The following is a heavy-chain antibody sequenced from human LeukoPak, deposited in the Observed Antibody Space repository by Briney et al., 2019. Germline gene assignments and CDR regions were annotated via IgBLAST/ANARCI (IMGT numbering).Heavy chain of an antibody. CDR1: GGSFSGYY. Sequence: SETLSLTCAVYGGSFSGYYWSWIRQPPGKGLEWIGEINHSGSTNYNPSLKSRVTISVDTSKNQFSLKLSSVTAADTAAYYCARELKPDSSGWNWFDPWGQGTLVTVSS. CDR3: ARELKPDSSGWNWFDP. CDR2: INHSGST. V-gene: IGHV4-34*01. D-gene: IGHD6-19*01. J-gene: IGHJ5*02.